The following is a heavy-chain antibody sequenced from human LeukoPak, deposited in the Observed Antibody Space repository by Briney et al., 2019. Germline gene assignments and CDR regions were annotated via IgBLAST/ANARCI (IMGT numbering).Heavy chain of an antibody. CDR1: GFTFSSYG. J-gene: IGHJ4*02. D-gene: IGHD1-14*01. CDR2: IRYDGSKE. Sequence: GGSLRLSCAAAGFTFSSYGMHWGRQAPGKGMEWVAFIRYDGSKEYYADSVKGRFTISRDNSKTTLYLQMNSLKTEDTAVYYCAKDSRYYYVDYWGQGTLVTVSS. CDR3: AKDSRYYYVDY. V-gene: IGHV3-30*02.